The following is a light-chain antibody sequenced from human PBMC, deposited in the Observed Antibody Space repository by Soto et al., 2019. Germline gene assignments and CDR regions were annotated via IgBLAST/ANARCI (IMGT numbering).Light chain of an antibody. CDR1: SSDVGAYNY. CDR2: EVN. Sequence: QSVLTQPPSASGSPGQSVTISCTGTSSDVGAYNYVSWYQQHPGKAPKLIIYEVNKWPSGVPDRFSGSKSGNTASLTVSGLQADDEADYYCSSYAGSNNLGVFGTGTKLTVL. CDR3: SSYAGSNNLGV. J-gene: IGLJ1*01. V-gene: IGLV2-8*01.